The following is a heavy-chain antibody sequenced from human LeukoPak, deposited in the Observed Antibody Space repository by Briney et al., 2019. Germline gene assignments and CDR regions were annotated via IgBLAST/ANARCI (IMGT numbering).Heavy chain of an antibody. Sequence: GGSLRLSCAASGFTVSSNYMSWVRQAPGKGLEWVSVIYSGGSTYYADSVKGRFTISRDNSKNTLYLQMNSLRAEDTAVYYCVGRGRRGRYCSGGSCYPDYWGQGTLVTVSS. V-gene: IGHV3-66*04. CDR1: GFTVSSNY. D-gene: IGHD2-15*01. CDR2: IYSGGST. J-gene: IGHJ4*02. CDR3: VGRGRRGRYCSGGSCYPDY.